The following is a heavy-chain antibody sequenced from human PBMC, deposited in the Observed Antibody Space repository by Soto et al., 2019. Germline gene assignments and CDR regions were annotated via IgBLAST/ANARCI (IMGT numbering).Heavy chain of an antibody. CDR2: IYFRGTT. Sequence: KPSETLSLTCTVSGGSISSGDYYWSWIRQPPGKGLEWIGYIYFRGTTYYNPSLKSRVTISVDTSKNQFSLKLSSVTAADTAVYYCARAQLVGYYFDYWGQGILVTVSS. CDR3: ARAQLVGYYFDY. J-gene: IGHJ4*02. D-gene: IGHD2-2*01. CDR1: GGSISSGDYY. V-gene: IGHV4-30-4*01.